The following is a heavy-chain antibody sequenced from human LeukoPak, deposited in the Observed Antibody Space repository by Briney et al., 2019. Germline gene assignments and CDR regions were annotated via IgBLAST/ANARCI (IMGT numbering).Heavy chain of an antibody. CDR3: ARGGSGSPNNWFDP. J-gene: IGHJ5*02. CDR1: GFTFSSYS. Sequence: GGSLRLSCAASGFTFSSYSMNWVRQAPGKGLEWVSSISSSSGYIYYADSVKGRFTISRDNAKNSLYLQMNSLRAEDTAVYYCARGGSGSPNNWFDPWGQGTLVTVSS. D-gene: IGHD3-10*01. V-gene: IGHV3-21*01. CDR2: ISSSSGYI.